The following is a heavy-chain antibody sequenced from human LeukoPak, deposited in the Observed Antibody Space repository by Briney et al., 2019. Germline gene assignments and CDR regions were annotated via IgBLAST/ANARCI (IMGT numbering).Heavy chain of an antibody. CDR1: GFTFSSYW. Sequence: PGGSLRLSCAASGFTFSSYWMSWVRQAPGKGREWVANIKQDGSEKYYVDSVKGRFTISRDNAKNSLYLQMNSLRAEDTAVYYCARVTRRDGYNPYYYYYGMDVWGQGTTVTVSS. V-gene: IGHV3-7*01. CDR3: ARVTRRDGYNPYYYYYGMDV. J-gene: IGHJ6*02. D-gene: IGHD5-24*01. CDR2: IKQDGSEK.